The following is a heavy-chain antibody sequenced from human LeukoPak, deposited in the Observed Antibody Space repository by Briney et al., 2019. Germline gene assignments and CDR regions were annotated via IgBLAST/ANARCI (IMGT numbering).Heavy chain of an antibody. J-gene: IGHJ6*02. CDR3: ARDSRFLEWLLPSYYYYYGMDV. CDR2: ISYDGSNK. D-gene: IGHD3-3*01. Sequence: QPGRSLRLSCAASGFTFSSYAMHWVRQAPGKGLEWVAVISYDGSNKYYADSVKGRFTISRDNSKNTLYLQMNGLRAEDTAVYYCARDSRFLEWLLPSYYYYYGMDVWGQGTTVTVSS. V-gene: IGHV3-30-3*01. CDR1: GFTFSSYA.